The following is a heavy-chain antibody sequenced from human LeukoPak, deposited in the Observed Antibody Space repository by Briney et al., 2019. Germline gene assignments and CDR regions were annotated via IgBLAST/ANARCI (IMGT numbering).Heavy chain of an antibody. V-gene: IGHV3-9*01. CDR1: GFTFDDYA. Sequence: GRSLRLSCAASGFTFDDYAMHWVRQAPGKGLEWVSGISWNSGSIGYADSVKGRFTISRDNAKNSLYLQMNSLRAEDTALYYCAKDIGSGSGYYYYGMDVWGQGTTVTVSS. CDR3: AKDIGSGSGYYYYGMDV. J-gene: IGHJ6*02. CDR2: ISWNSGSI. D-gene: IGHD3-10*01.